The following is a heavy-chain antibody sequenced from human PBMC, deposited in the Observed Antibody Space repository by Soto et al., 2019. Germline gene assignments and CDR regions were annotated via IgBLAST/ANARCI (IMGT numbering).Heavy chain of an antibody. CDR2: IIPMSGRP. CDR3: TRRGRQSANWFDP. Sequence: QVQLVQSGADVKKPGSSVKVSCTASGGTFNSFSIEWVRQSPGQGLEWMGGIIPMSGRPNYAQRFQGRVTFSADKSTNTVYMEVNSLTYEDTAVYYCTRRGRQSANWFDPWGQGTLVTVSS. CDR1: GGTFNSFS. J-gene: IGHJ5*02. V-gene: IGHV1-69*06.